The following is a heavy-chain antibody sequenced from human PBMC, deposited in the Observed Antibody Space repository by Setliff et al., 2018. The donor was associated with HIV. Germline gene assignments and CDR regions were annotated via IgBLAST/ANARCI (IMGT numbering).Heavy chain of an antibody. CDR1: GITFSTYG. CDR2: ISSSSSTI. CDR3: ARAWGVGPAY. V-gene: IGHV3-48*04. J-gene: IGHJ4*02. Sequence: GGSLRLSCTGSGITFSTYGMNWVRQAPGKGLEWLSYISSSSSTIYYADSVKGRFTISRDNAKNSLYLQMNSLRAEDTAVYYCARAWGVGPAYWGQGTLVTVSS. D-gene: IGHD3-16*01.